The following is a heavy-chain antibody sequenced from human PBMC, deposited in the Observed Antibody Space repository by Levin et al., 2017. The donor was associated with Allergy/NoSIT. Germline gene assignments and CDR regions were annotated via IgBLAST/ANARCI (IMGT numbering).Heavy chain of an antibody. Sequence: SETLSLTCAVYGGSFSGYYWSWIRQPPGKGLEWIGEINHSGSTNYNPSLKSRVTISVDTSKNQFSLKLSSVTAADTAVYYCARRGLYYGSGSYSRWGQGTLVTVSS. CDR2: INHSGST. V-gene: IGHV4-34*01. CDR1: GGSFSGYY. J-gene: IGHJ4*02. D-gene: IGHD3-10*01. CDR3: ARRGLYYGSGSYSR.